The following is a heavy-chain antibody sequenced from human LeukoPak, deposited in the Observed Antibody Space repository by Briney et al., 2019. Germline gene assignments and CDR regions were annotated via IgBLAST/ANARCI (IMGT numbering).Heavy chain of an antibody. CDR1: GGSISSYY. J-gene: IGHJ3*02. CDR3: ARVDSQDAFDI. D-gene: IGHD3-22*01. CDR2: IYYSGST. V-gene: IGHV4-59*01. Sequence: PSETLSLTCTVSGGSISSYYWSWIRQPPGKGLEWIGYIYYSGSTNYNPSLKSRVTISVDTSKNQSSLKLSSVTAADTAVYYCARVDSQDAFDIWGQGTMVTVSS.